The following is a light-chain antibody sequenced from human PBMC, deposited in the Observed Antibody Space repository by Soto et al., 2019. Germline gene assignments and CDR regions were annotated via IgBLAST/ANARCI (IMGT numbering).Light chain of an antibody. Sequence: EIVLTQSPGTLSLSPGERATLSCRASQSVSSSYLAWYQQKPGQAPRLLIYGASSRATGIPDRFSGSGSGTDFTLTISRLEPEDFAVYYCQQSGSSPRTFRQGPKGEIK. CDR3: QQSGSSPRT. CDR2: GAS. CDR1: QSVSSSY. J-gene: IGKJ1*01. V-gene: IGKV3-20*01.